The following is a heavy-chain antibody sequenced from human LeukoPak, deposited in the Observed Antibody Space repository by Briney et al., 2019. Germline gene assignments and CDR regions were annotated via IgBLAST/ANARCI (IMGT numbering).Heavy chain of an antibody. CDR2: IYYSWTT. D-gene: IGHD2-2*01. J-gene: IGHJ4*02. CDR3: ARGVYVAPDQYGY. CDR1: GGFISSYY. Sequence: SVTLSLTCTVSGGFISSYYWSWIRQPPGKGLEGMGYIYYSWTTNYNPFLKSRVTISVDTSNNQFPLKPSSVAAADTAVYYRARGVYVAPDQYGYWGQGTLVTVSS. V-gene: IGHV4-59*12.